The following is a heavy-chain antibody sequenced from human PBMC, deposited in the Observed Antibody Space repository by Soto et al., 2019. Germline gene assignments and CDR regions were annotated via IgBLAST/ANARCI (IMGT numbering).Heavy chain of an antibody. Sequence: SETLSLTCTVSGGSISSYYWSWIRQPPGKGLEWIGYIYYSGSTNYNPSLKSRVTISVDTSENQFSLKLSSVTAADTAVYYCARGYCSGGSCYLVDYWGQGTLVTVSS. V-gene: IGHV4-59*01. D-gene: IGHD2-15*01. CDR3: ARGYCSGGSCYLVDY. CDR2: IYYSGST. CDR1: GGSISSYY. J-gene: IGHJ4*02.